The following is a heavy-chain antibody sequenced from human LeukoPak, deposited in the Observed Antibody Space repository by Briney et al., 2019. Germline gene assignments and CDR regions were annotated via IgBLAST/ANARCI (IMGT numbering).Heavy chain of an antibody. V-gene: IGHV4-61*01. J-gene: IGHJ4*02. CDR1: GGSISSSSYY. D-gene: IGHD3-3*01. CDR3: ARYYTSSSGIDY. Sequence: SETLSLTCTVSGGSISSSSYYWNWIRQPPGKGLEWIGYVFYSGSTNYNPSLKSRVTISLDTSKNQFSLKLSSVTAADTAVYYCARYYTSSSGIDYWGPGTLVTVSS. CDR2: VFYSGST.